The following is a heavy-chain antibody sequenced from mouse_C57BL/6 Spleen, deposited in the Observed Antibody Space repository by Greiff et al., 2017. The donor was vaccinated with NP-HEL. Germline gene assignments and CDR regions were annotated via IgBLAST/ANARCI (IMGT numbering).Heavy chain of an antibody. CDR2: IYPSDSET. J-gene: IGHJ2*01. CDR3: AREGD. V-gene: IGHV1-61*01. CDR1: GYTFTSYW. Sequence: QVHVKQSGAELVRPGSSVKLSCKASGYTFTSYWMDWVKQRPGQGLEWIGNIYPSDSETHYNQKFKDKATLTVDKSSSTAYMQLSSLTSEDSAVYYGAREGDWGQGTTLTVAS.